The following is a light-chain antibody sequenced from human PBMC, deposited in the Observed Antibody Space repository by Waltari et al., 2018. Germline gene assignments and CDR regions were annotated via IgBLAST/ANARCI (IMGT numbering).Light chain of an antibody. CDR2: GAS. CDR1: QSVSSN. CDR3: QQYNNWPRT. J-gene: IGKJ1*01. Sequence: EIVMTQSPAPLSVPPGARATLSCRASQSVSSNLAWYQQKPGQAPRLLIYGASTRATGIPARFSGSGSGTEFTLTISSLQSEDFAVYYCQQYNNWPRTFGQGTKVEIK. V-gene: IGKV3-15*01.